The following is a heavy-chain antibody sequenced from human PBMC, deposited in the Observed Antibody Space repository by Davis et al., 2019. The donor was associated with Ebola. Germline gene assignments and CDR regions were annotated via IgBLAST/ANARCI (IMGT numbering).Heavy chain of an antibody. J-gene: IGHJ4*02. V-gene: IGHV3-48*04. CDR1: GFTFSSYS. CDR3: ARDRGRQLRFGY. Sequence: GESLRLPCAASGFTFSSYSMNWVRQAPGKGLEWVSYISSSGSTIYYADSVKGRFTISRDNAKKSLYLQMNSLRAEDTAVYYCARDRGRQLRFGYWGQGTLVTVSS. D-gene: IGHD3-10*01. CDR2: ISSSGSTI.